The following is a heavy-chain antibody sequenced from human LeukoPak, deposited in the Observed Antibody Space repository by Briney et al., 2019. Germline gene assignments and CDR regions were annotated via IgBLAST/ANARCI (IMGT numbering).Heavy chain of an antibody. CDR3: ARAAGSSSSPNPFDY. Sequence: ASVKVSCKASGYTFTGYYMHWVRQAPGQGLEWIGRINPNSGGTNYAQNFQGRVTMTRDTSTSTAYMELSRLTSDDTAVYYCARAAGSSSSPNPFDYWGQGTLVTVSS. CDR2: INPNSGGT. J-gene: IGHJ4*02. CDR1: GYTFTGYY. V-gene: IGHV1-2*06. D-gene: IGHD6-6*01.